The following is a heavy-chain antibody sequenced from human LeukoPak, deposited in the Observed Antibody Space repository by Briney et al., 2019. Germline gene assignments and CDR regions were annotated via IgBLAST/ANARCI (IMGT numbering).Heavy chain of an antibody. V-gene: IGHV3-9*01. CDR2: ISWNSDTT. CDR1: GFTFDDFA. J-gene: IGHJ5*02. CDR3: AKDGGADSGGTSDNWFAP. D-gene: IGHD4-23*01. Sequence: GGSLRLSCAASGFTFDDFAMHWLRQAPGQGLDWVSGISWNSDTTDYADSVKGRFTISRDNAKHSLYLQMDSLRPEDTAFYYCAKDGGADSGGTSDNWFAPWGQGTLVTVSS.